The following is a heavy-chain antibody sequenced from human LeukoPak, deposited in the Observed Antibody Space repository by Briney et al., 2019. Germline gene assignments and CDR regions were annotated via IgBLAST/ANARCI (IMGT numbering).Heavy chain of an antibody. CDR2: INSDGSST. Sequence: PGGSLTLSCAASGFTLSSYWMHWVRQVPGKGLVWVSRINSDGSSTTYADSVKGRFTISRDNAKSTLYLQMNSLRAEDTAVYYCATLAENRDSGYYDSWGQGTLVTVSS. CDR1: GFTLSSYW. D-gene: IGHD3-10*01. V-gene: IGHV3-74*01. J-gene: IGHJ4*02. CDR3: ATLAENRDSGYYDS.